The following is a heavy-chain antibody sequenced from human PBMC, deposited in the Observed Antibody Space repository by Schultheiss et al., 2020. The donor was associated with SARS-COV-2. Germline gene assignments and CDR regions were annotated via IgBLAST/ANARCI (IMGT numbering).Heavy chain of an antibody. J-gene: IGHJ3*01. D-gene: IGHD3-10*01. V-gene: IGHV3-30*03. Sequence: GGSLRLSCAASGFTFSSYEMNWVRQAPGKGLEWVAVISYDGSNKYYADSVKGRFTISRDNTKKSLYLQMNSLRAEDTALYYCARDLGSGGAFDLWGRGTMVTVSS. CDR2: ISYDGSNK. CDR3: ARDLGSGGAFDL. CDR1: GFTFSSYE.